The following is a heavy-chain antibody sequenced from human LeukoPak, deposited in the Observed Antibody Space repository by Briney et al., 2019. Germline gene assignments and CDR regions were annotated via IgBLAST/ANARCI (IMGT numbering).Heavy chain of an antibody. D-gene: IGHD2-2*01. CDR1: GYTFTSYG. CDR2: ISAYNGNT. CDR3: ARKAEYCSSSSCYGWFDP. Sequence: ASVKVSCKASGYTFTSYGISWVQQAPGQGLEWMGWISAYNGNTNYAQKLQGRVTMTTDTSTSTAYMELRSLRSDDTAVYYCARKAEYCSSSSCYGWFDPWGQGTLVTVSS. V-gene: IGHV1-18*01. J-gene: IGHJ5*02.